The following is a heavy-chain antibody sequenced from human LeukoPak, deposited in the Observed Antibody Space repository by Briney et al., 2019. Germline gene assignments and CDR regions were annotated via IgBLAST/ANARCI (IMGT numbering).Heavy chain of an antibody. CDR1: GFTFSNYC. Sequence: AGSLRLSCAASGFTFSNYCMHWVRQAPGKRLEWVAVVWYDGSNKYYADSVKGRFTISRDNSKNTLDLQMNSLRAEDTAVYYCARDLDTEAGSFDYWGKGTLVTVAS. V-gene: IGHV3-33*01. D-gene: IGHD3/OR15-3a*01. CDR2: VWYDGSNK. J-gene: IGHJ4*02. CDR3: ARDLDTEAGSFDY.